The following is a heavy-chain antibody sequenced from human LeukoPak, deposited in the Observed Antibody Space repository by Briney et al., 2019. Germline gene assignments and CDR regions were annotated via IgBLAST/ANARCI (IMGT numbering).Heavy chain of an antibody. CDR1: GYTFTGYY. D-gene: IGHD5-24*01. J-gene: IGHJ3*02. Sequence: ASVKVSCKASGYTFTGYYMHWVRQAPGQGLEWMGWINPNSGHTVYAQKFQGRVTLTRDTSISTAYMELTSLSSEDTAFYYCARNYLGLGIWGQGTMVTVSS. V-gene: IGHV1-8*03. CDR3: ARNYLGLGI. CDR2: INPNSGHT.